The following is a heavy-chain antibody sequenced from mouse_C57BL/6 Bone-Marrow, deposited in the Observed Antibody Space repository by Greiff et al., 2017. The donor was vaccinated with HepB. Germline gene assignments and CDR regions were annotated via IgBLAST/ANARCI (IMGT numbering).Heavy chain of an antibody. Sequence: VQLQESGAELVRPGTSVKMSCKASGYTFTNYWIGWAKQRPGHGLEWIGDIYPGGGYTNYNEKFKGKATLTADKSSSTAYMQFSSLTSEDSAIYYCARSGDYGSSYGWFAYWGQGTLVTVSA. J-gene: IGHJ3*01. V-gene: IGHV1-63*01. CDR2: IYPGGGYT. CDR3: ARSGDYGSSYGWFAY. CDR1: GYTFTNYW. D-gene: IGHD1-1*01.